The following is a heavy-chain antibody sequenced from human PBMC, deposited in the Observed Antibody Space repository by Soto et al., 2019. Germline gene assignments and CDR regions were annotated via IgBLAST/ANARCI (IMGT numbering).Heavy chain of an antibody. Sequence: QVQLQESGRGLVKPSETLSLTCTVSGGSLSGVYWSWLRQPPGKGLEWLGYMSYTGRTDYNPSLKSRATISVATSKIQFFLMLPSVTAADTAVYYCAIMDSSVYYRINYWGQGTLVTVSS. J-gene: IGHJ4*02. CDR2: MSYTGRT. D-gene: IGHD3-22*01. CDR3: AIMDSSVYYRINY. CDR1: GGSLSGVY. V-gene: IGHV4-59*01.